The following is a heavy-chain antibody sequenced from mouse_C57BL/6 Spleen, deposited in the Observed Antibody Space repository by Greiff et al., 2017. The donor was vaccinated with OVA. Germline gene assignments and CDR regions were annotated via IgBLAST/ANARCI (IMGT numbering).Heavy chain of an antibody. Sequence: EVNVVESGGGLVKPGGSLKLSCAASGFTFSSYTMSWVRQTPEKRLEWVATISGGGGNTYYPDSVPGRFTISRDNAKNTLYLQMSSLRSEDTALYYCARHEGNWFDYWGQGTTLTVSS. V-gene: IGHV5-9*01. CDR2: ISGGGGNT. CDR1: GFTFSSYT. D-gene: IGHD2-1*01. CDR3: ARHEGNWFDY. J-gene: IGHJ2*01.